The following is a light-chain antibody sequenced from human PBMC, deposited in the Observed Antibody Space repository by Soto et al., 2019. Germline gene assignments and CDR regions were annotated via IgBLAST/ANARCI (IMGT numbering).Light chain of an antibody. CDR2: LNSDGSH. J-gene: IGLJ3*02. CDR3: QTWGSGPLV. Sequence: QPVLTQSPSASASLGASVKLTCTLSSGHSAYDIAWLQQQPERGPRYLMKLNSDGSHSKGDGIADRFSGSSSGAERYLTISSLQSEDEADYYCQTWGSGPLVFGGGTKLTVL. CDR1: SGHSAYD. V-gene: IGLV4-69*01.